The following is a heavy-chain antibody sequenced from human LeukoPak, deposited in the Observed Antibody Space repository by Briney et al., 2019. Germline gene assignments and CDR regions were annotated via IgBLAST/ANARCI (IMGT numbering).Heavy chain of an antibody. CDR1: GYSISSGYY. V-gene: IGHV4-38-2*01. CDR2: IYHSGST. Sequence: SXTCAVSGYSISSGYYWGWIRQPPGKGVEGIGSIYHSGSTYYNPSLKSRVTISVDTSKNQFSLKLSSVTAADTAVYYCASVWSRDYFDYWGQGTLVTVSS. D-gene: IGHD3-10*01. CDR3: ASVWSRDYFDY. J-gene: IGHJ4*02.